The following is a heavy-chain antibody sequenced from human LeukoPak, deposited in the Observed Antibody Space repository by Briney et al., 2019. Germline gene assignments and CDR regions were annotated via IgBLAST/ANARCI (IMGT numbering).Heavy chain of an antibody. J-gene: IGHJ4*02. CDR1: GGSISSRSYS. CDR3: VRQLGCYDYVWAH. Sequence: PSETLSLTCTVSGGSISSRSYSWGWIRQPPGKGLEWIGSIYYSGSTYYNPSLKSRVTISVDTSKNQFSLKLSSVTAADTAVYYCVRQLGCYDYVWAHWGQGTLVTVSS. CDR2: IYYSGST. D-gene: IGHD3-16*01. V-gene: IGHV4-39*01.